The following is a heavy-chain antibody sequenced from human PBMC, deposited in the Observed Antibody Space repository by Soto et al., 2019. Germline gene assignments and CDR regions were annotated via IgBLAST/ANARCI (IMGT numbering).Heavy chain of an antibody. Sequence: GGSLRLSCAASGFTFSIHWMHWVRQVPGKGLVWVSRINGDGTSTGYADSVKGRFTISSDNAENTLYLLMNSLRAEDTALYYSASIHPSGVEATSEVDYWGQGTLVTVSS. CDR1: GFTFSIHW. CDR2: INGDGTST. V-gene: IGHV3-74*01. J-gene: IGHJ4*02. D-gene: IGHD1-26*01. CDR3: ASIHPSGVEATSEVDY.